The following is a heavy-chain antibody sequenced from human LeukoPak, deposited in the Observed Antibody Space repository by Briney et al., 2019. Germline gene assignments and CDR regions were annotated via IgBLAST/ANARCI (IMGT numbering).Heavy chain of an antibody. CDR3: ARDGVLDTAMDYYYYGMDV. J-gene: IGHJ6*02. CDR2: ISSSSSYT. D-gene: IGHD5-18*01. V-gene: IGHV3-21*05. Sequence: PGGSLRLSCAASGFTFSSYWMSWVRQAPGKGLEWVSYISSSSSYTNYADSVKGRFTISRDNAKNSLYLQMNSLRAEDTAVYYCARDGVLDTAMDYYYYGMDVWGQGTTVTVSS. CDR1: GFTFSSYW.